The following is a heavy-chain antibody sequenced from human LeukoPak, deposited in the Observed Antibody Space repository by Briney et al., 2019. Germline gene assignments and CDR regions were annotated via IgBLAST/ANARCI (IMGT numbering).Heavy chain of an antibody. D-gene: IGHD3-3*01. Sequence: GGSLRLSCAASEFTFSSYWMSWVRQAPGKGLEWVANIKQDGSEKYCVDSVKGRFTISRDNAKNSLYLQMNSLRAEDTAVYYCARVRVRFLEWLTNYFDYWGQGTLVTVSS. CDR2: IKQDGSEK. CDR3: ARVRVRFLEWLTNYFDY. V-gene: IGHV3-7*01. CDR1: EFTFSSYW. J-gene: IGHJ4*02.